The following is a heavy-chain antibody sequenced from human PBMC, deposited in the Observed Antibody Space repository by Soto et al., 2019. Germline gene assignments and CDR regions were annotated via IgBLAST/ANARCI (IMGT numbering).Heavy chain of an antibody. V-gene: IGHV3-30*18. Sequence: ESGGGVVQPGRSLRLTCAAPGFTFSTYGMHWVRQAPGKGLEWVAIISYDGSNKYYADSVKGRFIISRDNPKNTLYLQMNSLRAEDTAVYYCAKGIYHYDSSGFDYWGQGTLVTVSS. CDR1: GFTFSTYG. D-gene: IGHD3-22*01. CDR2: ISYDGSNK. J-gene: IGHJ4*02. CDR3: AKGIYHYDSSGFDY.